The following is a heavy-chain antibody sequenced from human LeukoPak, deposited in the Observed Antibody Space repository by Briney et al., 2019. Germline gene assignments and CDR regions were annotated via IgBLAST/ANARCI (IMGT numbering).Heavy chain of an antibody. CDR3: ARRPSGSFFDY. CDR1: GGSISSGANS. J-gene: IGHJ4*02. D-gene: IGHD3-10*01. V-gene: IGHV4-30-2*01. CDR2: IYQSGST. Sequence: PSQTLSLTCAVSGGSISSGANSWSWIRQPPGRGLEWIGYIYQSGSTYYNPSLKSRVTISIDRSKNQFSLNLTSVAAVDTAVYYCARRPSGSFFDYWGQGTLVTVSS.